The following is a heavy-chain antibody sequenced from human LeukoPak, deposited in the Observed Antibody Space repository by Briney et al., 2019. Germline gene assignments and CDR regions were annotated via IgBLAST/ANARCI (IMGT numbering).Heavy chain of an antibody. Sequence: SETLSLTCTVSGCSISTYYWSWIPQPPGKEWEGVGYIYYSGSTNYYPTLKSPVTISVDPSKNQFSLKLSSVTAADTAVYYCARVLDIVVVVAASPGLIDIWGQGTMVTVSS. CDR1: GCSISTYY. J-gene: IGHJ3*02. CDR2: IYYSGST. V-gene: IGHV4-59*12. D-gene: IGHD2-15*01. CDR3: ARVLDIVVVVAASPGLIDI.